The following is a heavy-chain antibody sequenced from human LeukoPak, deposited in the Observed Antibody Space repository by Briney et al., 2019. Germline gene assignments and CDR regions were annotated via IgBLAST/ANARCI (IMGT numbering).Heavy chain of an antibody. D-gene: IGHD3-10*01. CDR2: FSTGDSDT. J-gene: IGHJ4*02. CDR3: ARLTMVREVARPLDF. Sequence: GEPLKISCQGSVSSFTSYCIGWLRQMPGKGLDWMGIFSTGDSDTRCSPYFQGQVTISADKSISTAYLQWSSLKASDTAMYYCARLTMVREVARPLDFWGQGTLVTVSS. CDR1: VSSFTSYC. V-gene: IGHV5-51*01.